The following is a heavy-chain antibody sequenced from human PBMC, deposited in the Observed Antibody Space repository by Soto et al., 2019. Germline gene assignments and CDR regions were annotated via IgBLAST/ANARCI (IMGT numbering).Heavy chain of an antibody. D-gene: IGHD4-4*01. CDR2: ISYDGSNK. J-gene: IGHJ4*02. CDR1: GFTFSSYG. CDR3: AKEGHHGDSNYEGPYYFDY. V-gene: IGHV3-30*18. Sequence: PGGSLRLSCAASGFTFSSYGMHWVRQAPGKGLEWVAVISYDGSNKYYADSVKGRFTISRDNSKNTLYLQMNSLRAEDTAVYYCAKEGHHGDSNYEGPYYFDYWGQGTLVTVSS.